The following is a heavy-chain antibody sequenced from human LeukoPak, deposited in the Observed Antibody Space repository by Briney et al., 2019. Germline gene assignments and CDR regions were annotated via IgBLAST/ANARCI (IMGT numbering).Heavy chain of an antibody. J-gene: IGHJ1*01. V-gene: IGHV1-69*04. Sequence: GASVKVSCKASGGTFSSYAISWVRQAPGQGLEWMGRIIPILGIANYAQKFQGRVTITADKSTSTAYMELSSLRSEDTAVCYCATYSPPIAAAGTNPAEYFQHWGQGTLVTVSS. D-gene: IGHD6-13*01. CDR1: GGTFSSYA. CDR2: IIPILGIA. CDR3: ATYSPPIAAAGTNPAEYFQH.